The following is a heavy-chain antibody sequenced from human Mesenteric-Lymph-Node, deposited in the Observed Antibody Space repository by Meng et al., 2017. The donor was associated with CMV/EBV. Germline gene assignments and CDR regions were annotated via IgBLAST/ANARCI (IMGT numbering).Heavy chain of an antibody. CDR1: GYTFTGYY. CDR2: ISAYNGNT. V-gene: IGHV1-18*04. CDR3: ARDSSSWYVHRHFDY. J-gene: IGHJ4*02. Sequence: ASVKVSCKASGYTFTGYYMHWVRQAPGQGLEWMGWISAYNGNTNYAQKLQGRVTMTTDTSTSTAYMELRSLRSDDTAVYYCARDSSSWYVHRHFDYWGQGTLVTVSS. D-gene: IGHD6-13*01.